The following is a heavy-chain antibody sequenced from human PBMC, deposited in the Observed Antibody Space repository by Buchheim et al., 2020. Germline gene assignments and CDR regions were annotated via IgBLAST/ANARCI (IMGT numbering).Heavy chain of an antibody. V-gene: IGHV3-23*01. CDR1: GFTFGSYA. Sequence: EVQLLESGGGLVQPGGSLRLSCAASGFTFGSYAMNWVRQAPGKGLEWVSFISASGGSTYYADSFRGRFSVSRDNSKNTLYLQISSLKAENTAIYYCAKDYYDSSTYFLDHWGQGT. D-gene: IGHD3-22*01. CDR3: AKDYYDSSTYFLDH. CDR2: ISASGGST. J-gene: IGHJ4*02.